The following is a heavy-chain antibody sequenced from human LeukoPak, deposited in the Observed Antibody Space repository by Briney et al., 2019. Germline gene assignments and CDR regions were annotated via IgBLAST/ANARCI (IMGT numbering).Heavy chain of an antibody. V-gene: IGHV4-59*01. CDR1: GGSISSYY. Sequence: PSETLSLTCTVSGGSISSYYWSWIRQPPGKGLEWIGYIYYSGSTNYNPSLKSRVTISVDTSKNRFSLKLSSVTAADTAVYYCARGITGTTVDYWGQGTLVTVSS. CDR2: IYYSGST. D-gene: IGHD1-14*01. CDR3: ARGITGTTVDY. J-gene: IGHJ4*02.